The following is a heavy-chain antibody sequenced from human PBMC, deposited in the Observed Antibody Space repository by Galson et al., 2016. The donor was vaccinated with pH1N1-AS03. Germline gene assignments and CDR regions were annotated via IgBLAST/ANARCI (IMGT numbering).Heavy chain of an antibody. J-gene: IGHJ4*02. Sequence: TLSLTCTVSGGSISSGGYYWNWIRQHPGKGLEWIGYIFHSGSTYYNPSLESLVSISVDTSKNQFSLKLKSVTAADTAVYSCAMQDSGAYYLDSWGSGTLVTVSS. V-gene: IGHV4-31*01. D-gene: IGHD5-12*01. CDR1: GGSISSGGYY. CDR2: IFHSGST. CDR3: AMQDSGAYYLDS.